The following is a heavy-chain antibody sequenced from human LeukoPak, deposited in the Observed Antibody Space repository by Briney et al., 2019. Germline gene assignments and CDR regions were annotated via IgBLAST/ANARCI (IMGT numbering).Heavy chain of an antibody. Sequence: SQTLSLTCAISGDSVSSNSASWNWIRQSPSRGLEWLGRTYYRSKWYNDYAVSVKSRITINPDTSKNQFSLQLNSVTPEDTAVYYCVRAGDPVTYGGVDIWGLGTMVTVSS. CDR3: VRAGDPVTYGGVDI. CDR1: GDSVSSNSAS. CDR2: TYYRSKWYN. V-gene: IGHV6-1*01. J-gene: IGHJ3*02. D-gene: IGHD4-23*01.